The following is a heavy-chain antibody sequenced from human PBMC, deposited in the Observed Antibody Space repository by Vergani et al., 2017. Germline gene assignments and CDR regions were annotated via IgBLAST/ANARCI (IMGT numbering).Heavy chain of an antibody. D-gene: IGHD2-15*01. CDR1: GGSISAGYYF. Sequence: QVQLQASGPGRVKPSQTLSLTCTMSGGSISAGYYFWSWIRQPAGKGLELLGHISASGNASHSPSLKTRVSMSVDTSKNQFSLTVTSVTAADTAIYFCARRSGGYYSGGKVHPLRTAFDVWGHGTVVTVSS. V-gene: IGHV4-61*02. J-gene: IGHJ3*01. CDR2: ISASGNA. CDR3: ARRSGGYYSGGKVHPLRTAFDV.